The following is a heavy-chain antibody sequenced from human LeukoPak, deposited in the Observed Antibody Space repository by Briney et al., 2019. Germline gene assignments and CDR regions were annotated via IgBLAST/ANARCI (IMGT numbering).Heavy chain of an antibody. CDR3: TTDLYYYDSSGYYC. J-gene: IGHJ4*02. Sequence: GGSLRLSCAASGFTFSNAWMSWVRQAPGKGLEWVGRIKSKTDGGTTDYAAPVKGRFTISRDDSKNTLYLQMNSLKTEDTAVHYCTTDLYYYDSSGYYCWGQGTLVTVSS. D-gene: IGHD3-22*01. CDR1: GFTFSNAW. CDR2: IKSKTDGGTT. V-gene: IGHV3-15*01.